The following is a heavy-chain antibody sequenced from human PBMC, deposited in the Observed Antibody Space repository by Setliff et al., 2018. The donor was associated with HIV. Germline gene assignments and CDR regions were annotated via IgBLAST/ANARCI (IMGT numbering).Heavy chain of an antibody. J-gene: IGHJ4*02. CDR2: ISGGGVST. CDR3: TRDSYFYDGSDYHYRHFDD. CDR1: GFTFSSYD. D-gene: IGHD3-22*01. Sequence: PGGSLRLSCAASGFTFSSYDMSWVRQAPGKGLEWVSIISGGGVSTDYADSVKGRFTISRDKSKNTLYLQMNGLRAEDTAIYYCTRDSYFYDGSDYHYRHFDDWGQGTLVTVSS. V-gene: IGHV3-23*01.